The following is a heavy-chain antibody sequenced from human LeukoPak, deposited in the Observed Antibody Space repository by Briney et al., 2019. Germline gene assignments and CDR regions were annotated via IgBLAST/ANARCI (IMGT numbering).Heavy chain of an antibody. CDR1: GYTFTSYG. V-gene: IGHV1-18*01. Sequence: ASVKVSCKASGYTFTSYGISGVRQAPGQGLEWMGWINTQNGNTAQQKLQGRVTMTTDTSTSTAYMELRSLRSDDTAVYYCARGDLASCSSNSCYEGRYWGQGTLVTVSS. CDR3: ARGDLASCSSNSCYEGRY. CDR2: INTQNGNT. D-gene: IGHD2-2*01. J-gene: IGHJ4*02.